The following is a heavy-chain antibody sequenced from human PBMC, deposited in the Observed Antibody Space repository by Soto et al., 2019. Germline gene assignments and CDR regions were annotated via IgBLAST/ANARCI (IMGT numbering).Heavy chain of an antibody. CDR2: IIAMSGTV. J-gene: IGHJ5*02. CDR3: AREAGYNWFDP. V-gene: IGHV1-69*01. Sequence: QVQLVQSGSEVKRPGSSVRVSCKALGGTFSDYVISWVRQAPGQGLEWMGGIIAMSGTVSKAQKFQHRVTMSADESTSTAYMELSSLTSEDTATYYCAREAGYNWFDPWGQGTLVTVSS. CDR1: GGTFSDYV. D-gene: IGHD6-25*01.